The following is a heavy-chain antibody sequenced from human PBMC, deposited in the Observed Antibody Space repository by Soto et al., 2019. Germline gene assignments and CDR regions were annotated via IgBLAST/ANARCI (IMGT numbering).Heavy chain of an antibody. J-gene: IGHJ6*02. D-gene: IGHD2-21*01. CDR3: ARDRDELVGIFPYYFGMDV. V-gene: IGHV3-21*01. CDR1: GFSFSDYT. Sequence: SLRLSCVASGFSFSDYTMNWVRQAPGRGPEWISSISSGSRTTHYSDSVKGRFTISRHNAKNSLSLQMNSLRADDTAVYYCARDRDELVGIFPYYFGMDVWGQGTTVTVSS. CDR2: ISSGSRTT.